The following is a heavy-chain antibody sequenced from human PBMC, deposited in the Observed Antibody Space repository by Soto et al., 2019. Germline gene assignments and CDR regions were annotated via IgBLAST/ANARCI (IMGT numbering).Heavy chain of an antibody. J-gene: IGHJ6*02. Sequence: QVQLVESGGGLVRPGGSLILSCEASGFTFRDYYMTWFRQAPGKGPEWLSYIDSSTMYTNYADSVKGRFTISRDNSKNSLYLQMNSLRADDTAVYYCAREYYYTMDVWGQGTMVTVSS. CDR3: AREYYYTMDV. CDR1: GFTFRDYY. V-gene: IGHV3-11*05. CDR2: IDSSTMYT.